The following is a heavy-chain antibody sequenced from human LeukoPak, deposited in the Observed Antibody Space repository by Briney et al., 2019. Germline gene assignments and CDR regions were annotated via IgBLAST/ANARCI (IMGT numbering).Heavy chain of an antibody. Sequence: GASVKVSCKASGYTFTGYYMHWVRQAPGQGRGGRGWINPNSGGTNYAQKFQGRVTMTRDTSISTAYMELSRLRSDDTAVYYCARYHTMVRGLSDWGQGTLVTVSS. V-gene: IGHV1-2*02. J-gene: IGHJ4*02. CDR2: INPNSGGT. CDR1: GYTFTGYY. CDR3: ARYHTMVRGLSD. D-gene: IGHD3-10*01.